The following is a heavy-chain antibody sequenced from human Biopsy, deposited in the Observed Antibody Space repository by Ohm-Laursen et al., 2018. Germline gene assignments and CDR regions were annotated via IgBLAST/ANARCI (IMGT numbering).Heavy chain of an antibody. J-gene: IGHJ4*02. V-gene: IGHV4-59*01. D-gene: IGHD7-27*01. Sequence: GTLSLTCTVSGGSIKSYYWNWIRQSPGKGLEWIGFIYYTGHTNYNPSLKSRATISVDTSKNQFSLKVISVTAADTAVYYCARLTGDPCYWGQGILVTVSS. CDR1: GGSIKSYY. CDR3: ARLTGDPCY. CDR2: IYYTGHT.